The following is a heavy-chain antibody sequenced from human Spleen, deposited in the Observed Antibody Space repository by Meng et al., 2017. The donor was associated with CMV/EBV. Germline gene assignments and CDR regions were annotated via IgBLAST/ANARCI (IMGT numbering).Heavy chain of an antibody. Sequence: SETLSLTCAVSGVSINSGGFYWSWIRQRPGKGLEWIGYIYNGGSTNYSPSLQSRVTISLDTSMNQFSLKLSSVTAADTAVYYCASRPRSGFFDYWGQGTLVTVSS. J-gene: IGHJ4*02. D-gene: IGHD5-12*01. CDR3: ASRPRSGFFDY. CDR2: IYNGGST. V-gene: IGHV4-31*02. CDR1: GVSINSGGFY.